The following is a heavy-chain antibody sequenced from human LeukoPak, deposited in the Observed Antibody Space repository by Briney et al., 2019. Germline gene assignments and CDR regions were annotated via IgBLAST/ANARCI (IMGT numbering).Heavy chain of an antibody. V-gene: IGHV4-59*01. CDR2: ISDGESP. J-gene: IGHJ1*01. CDR1: GGSISYYY. Sequence: SETLSLTCSVSGGSISYYYWSWIRQFPGKGLEWIGYISDGESPDYNPSLQSRVTIYVDSPKNQFFLNLTSVTAADTAVYYCAQDRFSFVHWGQGTLVTVSS. D-gene: IGHD2-2*01. CDR3: AQDRFSFVH.